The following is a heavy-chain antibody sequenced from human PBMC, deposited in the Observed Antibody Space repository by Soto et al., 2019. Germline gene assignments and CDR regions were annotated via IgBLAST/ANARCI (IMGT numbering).Heavy chain of an antibody. CDR2: ISDSGST. J-gene: IGHJ4*02. D-gene: IGHD2-2*01. CDR3: AKDVGGHYCTPTSCLYFFHS. CDR1: GFSFNNYA. V-gene: IGHV3-23*01. Sequence: EVHLLESGGGLVQPGGSLRLSCAASGFSFNNYAMNWVRQAPGQGLEWVSTISDSGSTYYADSVKGRFTISRDNSKNTLYLQMKSLRAEDTAVYFCAKDVGGHYCTPTSCLYFFHSWGRGTLVTVSS.